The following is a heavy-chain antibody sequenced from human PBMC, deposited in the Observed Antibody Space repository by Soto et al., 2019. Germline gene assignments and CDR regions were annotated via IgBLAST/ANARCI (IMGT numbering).Heavy chain of an antibody. CDR1: GFTFSSYG. CDR3: AKDGPTTVTTTTTGDAFDI. Sequence: QVQLVESAGGVVQPGRSLRLSCAASGFTFSSYGMHWVRQAPGKGLEWVAVISYDGSNKYYADSVKGRFTISRDNSKNTLYLQMNSLRAEDTAVYYCAKDGPTTVTTTTTGDAFDIWGQGTMVTVSS. V-gene: IGHV3-30*18. J-gene: IGHJ3*02. CDR2: ISYDGSNK. D-gene: IGHD4-17*01.